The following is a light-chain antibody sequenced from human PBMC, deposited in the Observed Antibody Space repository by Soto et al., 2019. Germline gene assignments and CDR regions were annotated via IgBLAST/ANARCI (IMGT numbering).Light chain of an antibody. CDR2: EVT. V-gene: IGLV2-8*01. J-gene: IGLJ1*01. CDR1: SSDVGGYNF. CDR3: SSYGGSNNFV. Sequence: QSVLTQPPSASGSPGQPVTISCTGTSSDVGGYNFVSWYQQYPGKAPKLIIYEVTKRPSGVPDRFSGSKSGNTASLTVSGLQTDDEADYYCSSYGGSNNFVFGTGTKVTVL.